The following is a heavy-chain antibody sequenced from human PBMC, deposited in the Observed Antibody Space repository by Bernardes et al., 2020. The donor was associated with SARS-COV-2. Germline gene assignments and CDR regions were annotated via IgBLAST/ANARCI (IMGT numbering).Heavy chain of an antibody. CDR1: GASIYSGSYY. Sequence: SDTLSLTCTVSGASIYSGSYYWSWIRQPVGTGLEWIGRIYVSGGTNYNPSLRGRVAISVDTSKNQFSLSLTSVTAADTAVYYCATDSLAGKDFDCWGQGTLVNVAS. D-gene: IGHD6-6*01. CDR3: ATDSLAGKDFDC. CDR2: IYVSGGT. V-gene: IGHV4-61*02. J-gene: IGHJ4*02.